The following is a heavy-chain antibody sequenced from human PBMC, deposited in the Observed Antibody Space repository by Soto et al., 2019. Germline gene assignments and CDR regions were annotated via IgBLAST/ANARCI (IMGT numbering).Heavy chain of an antibody. CDR1: GYTFTNYW. Sequence: PGESLKISCKGSGYTFTNYWIGWVRQMPGKGPEWMGIIYPGDSDTKYNPSFQGQVTISADKSITTTYLQWSSLKASDTAIYYCAASIFYYGMGVWGQGTTVTVS. CDR3: AASIFYYGMGV. CDR2: IYPGDSDT. J-gene: IGHJ6*02. V-gene: IGHV5-51*01.